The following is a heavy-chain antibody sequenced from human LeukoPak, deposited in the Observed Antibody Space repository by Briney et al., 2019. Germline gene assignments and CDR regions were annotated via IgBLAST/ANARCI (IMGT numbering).Heavy chain of an antibody. CDR1: GGSISSGGYY. D-gene: IGHD2-21*02. J-gene: IGHJ3*01. V-gene: IGHV4-31*03. Sequence: SETLSLTCTVSGGSISSGGYYWSWIRQHPGKGLEWIGYIYYSGSTYYNPSLKSRVTISVDTSKNQFSLKLSSVTAADTAVYYCARDIDMVTSLWGQGTMVTVSS. CDR2: IYYSGST. CDR3: ARDIDMVTSL.